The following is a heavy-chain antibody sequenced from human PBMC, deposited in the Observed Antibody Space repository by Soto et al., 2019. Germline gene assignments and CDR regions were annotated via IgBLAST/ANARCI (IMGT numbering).Heavy chain of an antibody. D-gene: IGHD3-22*01. CDR2: IWYDGSNK. CDR1: VFTFISYG. CDR3: ARGIRATHYYDSSGDAFDI. J-gene: IGHJ3*02. Sequence: PGGSLRLSCAASVFTFISYGMHWVRQAPGKGLEWVAVIWYDGSNKYYADSVKGRFTISRDNSKNTLYLQMNSLRAEDTAVYYCARGIRATHYYDSSGDAFDIWGQGTMVTVSS. V-gene: IGHV3-33*01.